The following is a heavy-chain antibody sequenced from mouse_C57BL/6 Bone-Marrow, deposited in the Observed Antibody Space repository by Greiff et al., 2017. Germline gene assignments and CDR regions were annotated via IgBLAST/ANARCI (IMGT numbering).Heavy chain of an antibody. Sequence: DVMLVESGEGLVKPGGSLKLSCAASGFTFSSYAMSWVRQTPEKRLEWVAYISSGGDYIYYADSVKGRFTISRDKARNTLYLQMRSLKSEDTAMYYCTRDPFAYWGQETLVTVSA. J-gene: IGHJ3*01. CDR2: ISSGGDYI. CDR3: TRDPFAY. CDR1: GFTFSSYA. V-gene: IGHV5-9-1*02.